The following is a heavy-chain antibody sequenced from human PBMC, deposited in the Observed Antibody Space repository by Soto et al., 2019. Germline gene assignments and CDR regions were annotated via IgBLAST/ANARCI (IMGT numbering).Heavy chain of an antibody. CDR3: AKGSYSSGWYGWFDP. CDR2: ISGSGGST. Sequence: VGSLRLSCAASGFTFSSYAMSWVRQAPGKGLEWVSAISGSGGSTYYADSVKVRFTISRDNSKNTLYLQMNSLRAEDTAVYYCAKGSYSSGWYGWFDPWGQGTLVTVSS. V-gene: IGHV3-23*01. D-gene: IGHD6-19*01. CDR1: GFTFSSYA. J-gene: IGHJ5*02.